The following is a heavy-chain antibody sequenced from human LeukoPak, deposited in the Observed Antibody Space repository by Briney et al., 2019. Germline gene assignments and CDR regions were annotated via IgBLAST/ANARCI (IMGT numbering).Heavy chain of an antibody. CDR1: GFTFSSYA. J-gene: IGHJ4*02. CDR2: ISSSGGST. D-gene: IGHD1-26*01. CDR3: VKERSGGFFDY. Sequence: PGGSLRLSCSASGFTFSSYAMHWVRQAPGKGLEYVSAISSSGGSTYYADLVKGRFTISRDTSKNTLYLQMSSLRPEDTAVYFCVKERSGGFFDYWGQGTLVSVSS. V-gene: IGHV3-64D*09.